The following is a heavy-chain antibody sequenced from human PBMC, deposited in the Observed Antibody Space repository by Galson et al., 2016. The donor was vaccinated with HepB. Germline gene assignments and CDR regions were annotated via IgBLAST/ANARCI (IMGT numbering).Heavy chain of an antibody. Sequence: SLRLSCAASGFTFSGYSMSWVRQAPGKGREWLSSISSGSSYICYAASVKGRFTVSRNNAWNSLSLQMHSLRAEDTAIYYCARDVRVWGNCRFDYWGRGTLVTVS. CDR2: ISSGSSYI. CDR1: GFTFSGYS. J-gene: IGHJ4*02. CDR3: ARDVRVWGNCRFDY. V-gene: IGHV3-21*01. D-gene: IGHD3-16*02.